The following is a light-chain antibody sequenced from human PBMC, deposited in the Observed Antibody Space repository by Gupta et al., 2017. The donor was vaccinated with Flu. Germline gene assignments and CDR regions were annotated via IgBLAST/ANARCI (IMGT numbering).Light chain of an antibody. Sequence: DIVMTQSPDSLAVSLGERATINCKSSQSVLYNSNNKNYLAWYQQKPGQPPKLLISWASTRESGVPDRFSGSGSGTDFTLTISTLQAEDVAVYYCQQFDNSPQTFGQGTKVEIK. V-gene: IGKV4-1*01. J-gene: IGKJ1*01. CDR3: QQFDNSPQT. CDR1: QSVLYNSNNKNY. CDR2: WAS.